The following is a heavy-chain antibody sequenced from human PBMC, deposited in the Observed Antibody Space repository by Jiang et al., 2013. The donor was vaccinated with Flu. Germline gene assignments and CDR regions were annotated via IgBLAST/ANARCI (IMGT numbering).Heavy chain of an antibody. J-gene: IGHJ4*02. D-gene: IGHD1-26*01. Sequence: QSPSRGLEWLGRTYYRSKWYNDYGVSVKSRITINADTSKNQFSLQLNSVTPEDTAMYYCARKSIVGAIDYWGQGTLVTVSS. CDR2: TYYRSKWYN. V-gene: IGHV6-1*01. CDR3: ARKSIVGAIDY.